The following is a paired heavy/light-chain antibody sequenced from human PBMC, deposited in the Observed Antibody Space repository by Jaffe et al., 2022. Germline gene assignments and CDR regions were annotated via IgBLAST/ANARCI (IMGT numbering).Light chain of an antibody. CDR1: NSGVGSSYF. CDR3: WSYVGSATLGV. CDR2: EAT. V-gene: IGLV2-23*01. J-gene: IGLJ3*02. Sequence: QSALTQPASVSGSPGESITISCSGTNSGVGSSYFVSWYQHHPGKVPKLLIYEATRRPSGVSNRFSGSKAGNTASLTISGLQTEDEADYYCWSYVGSATLGVFGGGTKLTVL.
Heavy chain of an antibody. CDR2: IYPGDSDT. CDR3: VRGPSGRLSAAYFDY. Sequence: EVQLVQSGAEVKKPDESLKISCQSSGYTFTGFWIGWVRQKPGNGLELMGVIYPGDSDTRYGPSFQGQVTISADKSISTAYLQWSSLKASDSGIYYCVRGPSGRLSAAYFDYWGQGDLVTVSS. D-gene: IGHD3-16*02. CDR1: GYTFTGFW. J-gene: IGHJ4*02. V-gene: IGHV5-51*03.